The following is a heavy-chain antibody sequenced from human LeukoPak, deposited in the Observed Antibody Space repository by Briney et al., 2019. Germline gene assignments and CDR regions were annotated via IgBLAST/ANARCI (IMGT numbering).Heavy chain of an antibody. J-gene: IGHJ5*02. D-gene: IGHD6-19*01. Sequence: PGGSLRLSCAASGFTFSSYSMNWVRQAPGMGLEWVSSISSSSSYIYYADSVKGRFTISRDNAKNSLYLQMNSLRAEDTAVYYCARGGAVAGTEESWFDPWGQGTLVTVSS. V-gene: IGHV3-21*01. CDR3: ARGGAVAGTEESWFDP. CDR2: ISSSSSYI. CDR1: GFTFSSYS.